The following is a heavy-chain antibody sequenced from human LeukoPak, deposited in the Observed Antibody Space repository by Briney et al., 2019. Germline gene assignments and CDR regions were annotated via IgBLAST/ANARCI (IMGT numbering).Heavy chain of an antibody. CDR2: LIPIFGAT. CDR3: AAGDPFNYYMDR. V-gene: IGHV1-69*05. J-gene: IGHJ6*03. Sequence: GASVKVSCKASGGTFSGHGISWVRQAPGQGLEWMGGLIPIFGATNYTQRFQGRITITTDESTTTAYTELSGLTSEDTAVYFCAAGDPFNYYMDRWGKGTTVTVFS. CDR1: GGTFSGHG. D-gene: IGHD4-17*01.